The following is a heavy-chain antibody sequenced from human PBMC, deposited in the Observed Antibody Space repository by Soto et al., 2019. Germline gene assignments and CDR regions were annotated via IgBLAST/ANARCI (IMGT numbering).Heavy chain of an antibody. CDR2: ISAYNGNT. CDR3: ARVGGGHYGDRGFDY. CDR1: GYTFTSYG. V-gene: IGHV1-18*01. J-gene: IGHJ4*02. Sequence: QVLLVQSGAEVKKPGASVKVSCKASGYTFTSYGISWVRQAPGQGLEWMGWISAYNGNTNYAQKLQGRVTMTTDTSTNTAYMEVRGQRSDDTAVYYCARVGGGHYGDRGFDYWGQGTLVTVSS. D-gene: IGHD4-17*01.